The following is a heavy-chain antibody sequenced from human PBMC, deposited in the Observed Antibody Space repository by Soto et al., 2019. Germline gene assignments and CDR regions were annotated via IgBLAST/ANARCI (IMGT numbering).Heavy chain of an antibody. CDR3: ARHDSRSGRQGFDP. D-gene: IGHD6-6*01. V-gene: IGHV5-10-1*01. CDR2: IDPSDFYT. CDR1: GYSFTSYS. J-gene: IGHJ5*02. Sequence: PGESLKISCKSSGYSFTSYSISWVRQMPGKALEWMGRIDPSDFYTNYSPSFQGHVTISADKSVSTAYLQWSSLKASDTAMYYCARHDSRSGRQGFDPWGQGTLVTVSS.